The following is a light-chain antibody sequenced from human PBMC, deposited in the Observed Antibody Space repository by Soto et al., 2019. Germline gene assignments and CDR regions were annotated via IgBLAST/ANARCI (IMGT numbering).Light chain of an antibody. J-gene: IGLJ3*02. CDR3: CSYAGSYTWV. V-gene: IGLV2-11*01. CDR1: SSDVGGYNY. CDR2: DVS. Sequence: QSALTQPRSVSGSPGQSVTISCTGTSSDVGGYNYVSWYQQHPGKAPKLMIYDVSKRPSGVPDRFSGSKSGNTASLTTSGLPAEDEADYYCCSYAGSYTWVFGGGTKLTVL.